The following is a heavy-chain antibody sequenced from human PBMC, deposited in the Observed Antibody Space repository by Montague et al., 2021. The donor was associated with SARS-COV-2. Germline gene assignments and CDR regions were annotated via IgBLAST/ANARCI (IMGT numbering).Heavy chain of an antibody. CDR3: VRLPFWAGIVVVVPAPHS. CDR1: GGSITKSNFY. D-gene: IGHD2-15*01. J-gene: IGHJ4*02. Sequence: SETLSLTCTVSGGSITKSNFYWGWIRQPPGKVLEWIGTIYNSATTYYNLSLKSRVTISVDTSKNQFSLKLSSVTAADTAVYYCVRLPFWAGIVVVVPAPHSWGQGTLVTVSS. CDR2: IYNSATT. V-gene: IGHV4-39*01.